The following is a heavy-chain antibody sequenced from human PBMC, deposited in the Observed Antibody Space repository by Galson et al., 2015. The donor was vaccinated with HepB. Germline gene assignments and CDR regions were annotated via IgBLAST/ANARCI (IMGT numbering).Heavy chain of an antibody. CDR1: GFTFSSYG. CDR2: ISYDGSNK. Sequence: SLRLSCAASGFTFSSYGMHWVRQAPGKGLEWVAVISYDGSNKYYADSVKGRFTISRDNSKNTLYLQMNSLRAEDTAVYYCAKKGALRTLDYWGQGTLVTVSS. J-gene: IGHJ4*02. V-gene: IGHV3-30*18. D-gene: IGHD3-16*01. CDR3: AKKGALRTLDY.